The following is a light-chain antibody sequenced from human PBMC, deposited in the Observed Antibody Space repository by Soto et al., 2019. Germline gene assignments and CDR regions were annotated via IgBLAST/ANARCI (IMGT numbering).Light chain of an antibody. V-gene: IGKV2-28*01. CDR2: LGS. CDR3: MQTLQTPRT. CDR1: QSLLHSNGYNY. Sequence: DIVMTQSPLSLPVTPGEPASISCRSSQSLLHSNGYNYLDWYLQKPGQSLQLLIYLGSNRASGVPDRFSGSGSGTDFTLKINRVEAEDVGVYYCMQTLQTPRTFGQGTKVEIK. J-gene: IGKJ1*01.